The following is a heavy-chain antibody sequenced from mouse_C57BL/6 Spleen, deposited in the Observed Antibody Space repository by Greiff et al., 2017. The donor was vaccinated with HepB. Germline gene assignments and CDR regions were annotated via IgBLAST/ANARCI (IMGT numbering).Heavy chain of an antibody. CDR3: TGGYDGYYGGMDY. CDR2: ISSGGDYI. J-gene: IGHJ4*01. Sequence: EVKLMESGEGLVKPGGSLKLSCAAAGFTFSSYAMSWVRQTPEKRLEWVAYISSGGDYIYYADTVKGRFTISRDNARNTLYLQMSSLKSEDTAMYYCTGGYDGYYGGMDYWGQGTSVTVSS. V-gene: IGHV5-9-1*02. D-gene: IGHD2-3*01. CDR1: GFTFSSYA.